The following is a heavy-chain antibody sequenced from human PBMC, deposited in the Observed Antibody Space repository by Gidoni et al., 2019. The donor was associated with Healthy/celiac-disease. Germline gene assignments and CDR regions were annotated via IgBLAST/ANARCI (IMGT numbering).Heavy chain of an antibody. D-gene: IGHD2-2*01. V-gene: IGHV1-2*04. CDR3: ARDRYCSSTSCLHYYGMDV. Sequence: VQLVQSGAEVKKPGASVKVSCKASGYTFTGYYMHWVRQAPGQGLEWMGWINPNSGGTNYAQKFQGWVTMTRDTSISTAYMELSRLRSDDTAVYYCARDRYCSSTSCLHYYGMDVWGQGTTVTVSS. J-gene: IGHJ6*02. CDR1: GYTFTGYY. CDR2: INPNSGGT.